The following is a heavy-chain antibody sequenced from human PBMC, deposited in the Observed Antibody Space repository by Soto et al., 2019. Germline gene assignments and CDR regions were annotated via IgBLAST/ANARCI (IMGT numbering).Heavy chain of an antibody. Sequence: EVQLVESGGGLVQPGGSLRLSCAASGFTFSSYWMHWVRQAPGTGLVWVSRINSDGSSTSYADSVKGRFTISRDNAKNTLYLQMNSLRADDTAVYYCARENLVTGYYDSSGYYGMDVWRHGPTVTVSS. CDR3: ARENLVTGYYDSSGYYGMDV. V-gene: IGHV3-74*01. CDR1: GFTFSSYW. CDR2: INSDGSST. D-gene: IGHD3-22*01. J-gene: IGHJ6*02.